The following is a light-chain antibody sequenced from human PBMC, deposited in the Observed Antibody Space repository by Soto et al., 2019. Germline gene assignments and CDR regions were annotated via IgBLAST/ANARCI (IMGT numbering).Light chain of an antibody. Sequence: QSVLTQPASVSGSPGQSITISCTGTSSDVGSYNLVSWYQQHPGKAPKLMIYEVSKRPSGVSNRFSGSKSGNTASLAISGLQAEDEAEYCCCSYAGSSTHVVFGGGTKVTVL. J-gene: IGLJ2*01. CDR2: EVS. CDR1: SSDVGSYNL. V-gene: IGLV2-23*02. CDR3: CSYAGSSTHVV.